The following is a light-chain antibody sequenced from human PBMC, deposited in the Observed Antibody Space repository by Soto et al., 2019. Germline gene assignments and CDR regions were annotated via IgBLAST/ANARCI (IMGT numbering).Light chain of an antibody. Sequence: QSALTQPASVSGSPGQSITISCTGTSSDVGGYNHVSWYQHHPGKAPKRIIYEVTKRPSGVSNRFSGSKSGDTASLTISGLQAEAEAAYYCSSHTASTTRIFGTGTKVTVL. CDR2: EVT. CDR1: SSDVGGYNH. J-gene: IGLJ1*01. V-gene: IGLV2-14*01. CDR3: SSHTASTTRI.